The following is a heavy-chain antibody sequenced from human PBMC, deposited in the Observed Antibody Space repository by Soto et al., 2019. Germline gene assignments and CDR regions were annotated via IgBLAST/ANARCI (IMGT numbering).Heavy chain of an antibody. V-gene: IGHV1-69*13. CDR2: IIPIFGTA. J-gene: IGHJ3*02. Sequence: SVKVSCKASGGTFSSYAISWVRQAPGQGLEWMGGIIPIFGTANYAQKFQGRVTITADESTSTAYMELSSLRSEDAAVYYCGRGRGGSYDDAFDIWGQGTMVT. D-gene: IGHD1-26*01. CDR1: GGTFSSYA. CDR3: GRGRGGSYDDAFDI.